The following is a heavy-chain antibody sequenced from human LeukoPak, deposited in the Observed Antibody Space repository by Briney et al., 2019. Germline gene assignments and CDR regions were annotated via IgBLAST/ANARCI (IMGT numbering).Heavy chain of an antibody. V-gene: IGHV4-39*01. CDR2: IYYSKNT. D-gene: IGHD5-18*01. CDR3: VSPRGFSYGYFDC. J-gene: IGHJ4*02. CDR1: GGSISSSSAY. Sequence: SETLSLTCTVSGGSISSSSAYWGWIRPPPGKGLEWIGSIYYSKNTYYNPSLKSRVTISADTSKNQFSLTLGSVSATDTAVYYCVSPRGFSYGYFDCWGQGTLVTVSS.